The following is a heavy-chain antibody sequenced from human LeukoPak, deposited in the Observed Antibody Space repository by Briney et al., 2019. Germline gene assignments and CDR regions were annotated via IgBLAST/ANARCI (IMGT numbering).Heavy chain of an antibody. CDR1: GFTFSTYW. V-gene: IGHV3-7*01. Sequence: PGGSLRLSCAASGFTFSTYWMTWVRQAPGKGLEWVANIKEDGSEKYYVDSVKGRFTISRDNAKNSLYLQMNSLRAEDTAVYYCARGTLNNYGYLYWGQGTLVTVSS. D-gene: IGHD5-18*01. J-gene: IGHJ4*02. CDR2: IKEDGSEK. CDR3: ARGTLNNYGYLY.